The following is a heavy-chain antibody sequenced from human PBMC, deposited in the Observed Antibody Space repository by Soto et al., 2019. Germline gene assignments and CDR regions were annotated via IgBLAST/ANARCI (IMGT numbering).Heavy chain of an antibody. J-gene: IGHJ3*02. CDR3: TRLIAVAGDNDAFDI. D-gene: IGHD6-19*01. CDR1: GFTFSGSA. V-gene: IGHV3-73*01. Sequence: GGSLRLSCAASGFTFSGSAMHWVRQASGKGLEWVGRIRSKANSSATAYAASVKSRFTNSRDDSKKTAYLQMNSLKTEDTAEYYCTRLIAVAGDNDAFDIWGQGTIVTVSS. CDR2: IRSKANSSAT.